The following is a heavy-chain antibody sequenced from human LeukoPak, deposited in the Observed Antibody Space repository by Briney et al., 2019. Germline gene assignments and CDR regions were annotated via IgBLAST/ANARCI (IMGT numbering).Heavy chain of an antibody. CDR1: GGSFSGYY. D-gene: IGHD5-18*01. CDR2: INHSGST. Sequence: PSETLSLTCAVYGGSFSGYYWSWIRQPPGKGLEWIGEINHSGSTNYNPSLKSRVTISVDTSKNQFSLKLSSVTAADTAVYYCVRARGMVRNFDYWGQGTLVTVSS. CDR3: VRARGMVRNFDY. J-gene: IGHJ4*02. V-gene: IGHV4-34*01.